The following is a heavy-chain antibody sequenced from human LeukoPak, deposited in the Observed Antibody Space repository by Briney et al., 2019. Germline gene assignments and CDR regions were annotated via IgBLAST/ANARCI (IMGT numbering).Heavy chain of an antibody. D-gene: IGHD3-10*01. CDR2: ISYDGSNK. J-gene: IGHJ6*02. V-gene: IGHV3-30*18. CDR1: GFTFSSYG. Sequence: GGSLRLSCAASGFTFSSYGMHWVRQAPGKGLEWVAVISYDGSNKYYADSVKGRFTISRDNSKNTLYLQMNSLRAEDTAVYYCAKDLVYGSGSYYGMDVWGQGTMVTVSS. CDR3: AKDLVYGSGSYYGMDV.